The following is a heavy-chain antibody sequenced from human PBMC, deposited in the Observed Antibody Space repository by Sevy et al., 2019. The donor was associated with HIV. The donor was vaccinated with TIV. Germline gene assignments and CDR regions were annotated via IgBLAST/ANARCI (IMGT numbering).Heavy chain of an antibody. CDR2: FYLGGST. Sequence: SETLSLTCTVSGYSISSGYYWGWIRQSPGKGLDWIGSFYLGGSTYYNPSLKSRVTISPDSSKNQFSLKLNSVTAADTAVYFCVRLVTAVVYYFDYWGQGTLVTVSS. D-gene: IGHD5-18*01. V-gene: IGHV4-38-2*02. J-gene: IGHJ4*02. CDR3: VRLVTAVVYYFDY. CDR1: GYSISSGYY.